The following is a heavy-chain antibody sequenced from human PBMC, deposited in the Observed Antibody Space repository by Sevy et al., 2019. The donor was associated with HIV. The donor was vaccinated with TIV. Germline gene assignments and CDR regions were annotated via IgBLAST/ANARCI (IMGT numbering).Heavy chain of an antibody. CDR3: AKDQGADYYYGMDV. V-gene: IGHV3-30*18. CDR2: ISYDGSNK. CDR1: GFTFSGFG. J-gene: IGHJ6*02. Sequence: GGSLRLSCAAFGFTFSGFGMHWVRQAPGKGLEWVALISYDGSNKYYVDSVKGRFTISRDKSKNTLYLQMNSLRGEDTAVYYCAKDQGADYYYGMDVWGQGTTVTVSS.